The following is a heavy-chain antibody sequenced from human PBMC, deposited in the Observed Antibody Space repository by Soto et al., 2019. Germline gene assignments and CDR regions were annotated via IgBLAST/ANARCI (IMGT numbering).Heavy chain of an antibody. V-gene: IGHV1-69*02. J-gene: IGHJ5*01. Sequence: QVHLVQSGAEVRTPGSSVKVACKASGGTFSTSSISWVRQAPGQGLEWMGRIIPIVNIVNYAHKFQDRVTITVDKSTGTVYMELSSLGSDDTAVYYCGTTGTLDSWGQGTLLTVSS. CDR3: GTTGTLDS. CDR1: GGTFSTSS. CDR2: IIPIVNIV. D-gene: IGHD1-1*01.